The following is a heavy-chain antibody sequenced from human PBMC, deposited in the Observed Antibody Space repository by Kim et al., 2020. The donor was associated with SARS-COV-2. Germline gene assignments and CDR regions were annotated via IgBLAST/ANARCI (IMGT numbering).Heavy chain of an antibody. V-gene: IGHV3-30-3*01. J-gene: IGHJ6*02. D-gene: IGHD6-6*01. CDR1: GFTFSSYA. CDR2: ISYDGSNK. CDR3: ARERSSSLYYYYGMDV. Sequence: GGSLRLSCAASGFTFSSYAMHWVRQAPGKGLEWVAVISYDGSNKYYADSVKGRFTISRDNSKNTLYLQMNSLRAEDTAVYYCARERSSSLYYYYGMDVWGQGTTVTVSS.